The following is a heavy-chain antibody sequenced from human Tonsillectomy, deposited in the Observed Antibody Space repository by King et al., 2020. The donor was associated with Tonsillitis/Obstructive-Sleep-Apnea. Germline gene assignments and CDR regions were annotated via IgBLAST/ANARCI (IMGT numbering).Heavy chain of an antibody. J-gene: IGHJ4*02. CDR3: ARRGYRDLDY. CDR2: IYYRGTT. CDR1: GGSISGSSYY. Sequence: QLQESGPGLVKSSGTLSLTCTVSGGSISGSSYYWGWIRQPPGKGLEWIGSIYYRGTTYYNSSLKRRLTISVDTSKNQFSLKLSSVTAADTAVYYCARRGYRDLDYWGQGTLVTVSS. V-gene: IGHV4-39*01. D-gene: IGHD6-13*01.